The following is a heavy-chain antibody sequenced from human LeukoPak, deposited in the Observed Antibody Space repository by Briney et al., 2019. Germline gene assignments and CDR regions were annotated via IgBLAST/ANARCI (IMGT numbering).Heavy chain of an antibody. CDR3: ARDPSGTKGDY. CDR2: ISGSGGST. CDR1: GFTFSSYA. Sequence: PGGSLRLSCAASGFTFSSYAMSWVRQAPGTGLEWVTAISGSGGSTYYADSVKGRFTISRDNAKISLYLQMNSLRAEDTAVYYCARDPSGTKGDYWGQGTLVTVSS. J-gene: IGHJ4*02. V-gene: IGHV3-23*01. D-gene: IGHD6-25*01.